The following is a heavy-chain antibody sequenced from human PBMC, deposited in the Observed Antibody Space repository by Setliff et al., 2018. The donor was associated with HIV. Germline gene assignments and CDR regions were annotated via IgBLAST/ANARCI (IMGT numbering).Heavy chain of an antibody. CDR2: IYLSGST. V-gene: IGHV4-38-2*01. J-gene: IGHJ4*02. Sequence: SETLSLTCAVSGYSISGSYYWAWIRQPPGKGLEWIANIYLSGSTNYNPSLKGRVTISLDTSKNQFYLKLNSVTAADTAVYYCSNWNTTVDADSWGQGTLVTVSS. D-gene: IGHD1-1*01. CDR1: GYSISGSYY. CDR3: SNWNTTVDADS.